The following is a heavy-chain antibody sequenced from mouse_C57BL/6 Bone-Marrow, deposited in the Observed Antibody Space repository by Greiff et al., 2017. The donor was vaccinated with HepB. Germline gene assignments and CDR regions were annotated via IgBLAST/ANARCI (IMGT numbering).Heavy chain of an antibody. D-gene: IGHD4-1*01. V-gene: IGHV1-7*01. CDR2: INPSSGYT. CDR1: GYTFTSYW. CDR3: SPPPGTD. J-gene: IGHJ2*01. Sequence: QVQLQQSGAELAKPGASVKLSCKASGYTFTSYWMHWVKQRPGQGLEWIGYINPSSGYTKYNQKFKDKATLTADKSSSTAYMPLRNLPSEDSAGYYSSPPPGTDGGQGPPPPFSS.